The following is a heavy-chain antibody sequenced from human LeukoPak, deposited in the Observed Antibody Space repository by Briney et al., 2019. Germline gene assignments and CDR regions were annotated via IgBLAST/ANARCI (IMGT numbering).Heavy chain of an antibody. CDR2: IDKDGSEE. CDR1: GLTLSSRW. D-gene: IGHD4-23*01. J-gene: IGHJ4*02. CDR3: ATSNSGPEY. Sequence: GGSLRLSCSASGLTLSSRWVNWVGQAAGKGLEWVAIIDKDGSEENYVDSARGRFTISRDNAWNLVYLQMNSLRVEDTAVYYCATSNSGPEYWGQGTLVTVSS. V-gene: IGHV3-7*01.